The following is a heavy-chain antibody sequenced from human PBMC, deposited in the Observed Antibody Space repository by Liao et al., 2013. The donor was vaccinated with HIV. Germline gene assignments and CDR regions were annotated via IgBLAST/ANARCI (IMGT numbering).Heavy chain of an antibody. CDR1: GGSFSGYY. V-gene: IGHV4-34*01. J-gene: IGHJ1*01. CDR2: INHSGST. CDR3: ARVRVGYCSSTSCSRNYHPSKYFQD. D-gene: IGHD2-2*03. Sequence: QVQLQQWGAGLLKPSETLSLTCAVYGGSFSGYYWSWIRQPPGKGLEWIGEINHSGSTNYNPSLKSRVTISVDTSKNQFSLKLSSVTAADTAVYYCARVRVGYCSSTSCSRNYHPSKYFQDWGQGTLVTVSS.